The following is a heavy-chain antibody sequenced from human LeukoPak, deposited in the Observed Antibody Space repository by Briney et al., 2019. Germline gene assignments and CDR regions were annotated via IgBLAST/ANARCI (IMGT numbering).Heavy chain of an antibody. Sequence: SVKVSCKASGGTFSSYAISWVRQAPGQGLEWMGGIIPIFGTANYAQKFQGRVTITADESTSTAYMELSSLRSEDTAVYYCAKEGTPSGSYAYYYYYMDVWGKGTTVTVSS. CDR1: GGTFSSYA. CDR2: IIPIFGTA. V-gene: IGHV1-69*13. CDR3: AKEGTPSGSYAYYYYYMDV. J-gene: IGHJ6*03. D-gene: IGHD1-26*01.